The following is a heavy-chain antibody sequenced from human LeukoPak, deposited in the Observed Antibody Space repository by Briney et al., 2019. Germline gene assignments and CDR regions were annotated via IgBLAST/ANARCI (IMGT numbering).Heavy chain of an antibody. CDR1: GYTFTSYG. D-gene: IGHD3-10*01. CDR2: ISAYNGNT. Sequence: GASVTVSCTASGYTFTSYGISWVRQAPGQGLGWMGWISAYNGNTNYAQKLQGRVTMTTDTSTSTAYMELRSLRSDDTAVYYCARRSMVRGLGYYGMDVWGKGTTVTVSS. CDR3: ARRSMVRGLGYYGMDV. J-gene: IGHJ6*04. V-gene: IGHV1-18*04.